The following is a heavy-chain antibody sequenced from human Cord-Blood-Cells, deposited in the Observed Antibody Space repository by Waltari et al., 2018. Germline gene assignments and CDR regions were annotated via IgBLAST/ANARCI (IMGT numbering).Heavy chain of an antibody. CDR2: FDPEDGET. D-gene: IGHD5-12*01. Sequence: QVQLVQSGAEVKKPGASVKVSCKVSGYTLTELSMHWVRQAPGKGLEWMGGFDPEDGETIYEQKLQGRVTMTEDTSTDTAYMELSSLRSEDTAVYYCATDRRDGYNYGDAVDIWGQGTMVTVSS. CDR1: GYTLTELS. J-gene: IGHJ3*02. V-gene: IGHV1-24*01. CDR3: ATDRRDGYNYGDAVDI.